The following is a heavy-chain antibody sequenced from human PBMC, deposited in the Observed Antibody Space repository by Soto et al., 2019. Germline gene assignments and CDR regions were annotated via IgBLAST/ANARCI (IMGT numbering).Heavy chain of an antibody. CDR2: IYYSGST. CDR1: GGSISSYY. J-gene: IGHJ6*03. Sequence: QVQLQESGPGLVQPSETLSLTCTVSGGSISSYYWSWIRQPPGKGLEWIGYIYYSGSTSYNPSLKTRVSISVDTSKHQCSLKLSSVTAADTTVYYCARGKYSNYAYYYYMGVWGKGTTVTVSS. D-gene: IGHD4-4*01. V-gene: IGHV4-59*08. CDR3: ARGKYSNYAYYYYMGV.